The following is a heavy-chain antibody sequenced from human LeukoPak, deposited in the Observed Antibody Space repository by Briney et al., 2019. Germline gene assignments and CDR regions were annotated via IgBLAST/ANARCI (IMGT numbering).Heavy chain of an antibody. J-gene: IGHJ5*02. CDR3: AREALVVVPAATYNWFDP. CDR2: IYTSGST. Sequence: SETLSLTCTVSGGSISSGSYYWSWIRQPAGKGLECIGRIYTSGSTNYNPSLKSRVTVSVDTSKNQFSLKLSSVTAADTAVYYCAREALVVVPAATYNWFDPWGQRTLVTVSS. V-gene: IGHV4-61*02. CDR1: GGSISSGSYY. D-gene: IGHD2-2*01.